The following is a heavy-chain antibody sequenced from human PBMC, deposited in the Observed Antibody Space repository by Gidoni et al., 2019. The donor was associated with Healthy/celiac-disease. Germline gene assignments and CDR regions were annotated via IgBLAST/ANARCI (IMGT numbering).Heavy chain of an antibody. CDR2: IYYSGST. Sequence: QVQLQESGPGLVKPSETLSLTCTVSGGSISSYYWSWIRQPPGKGLEWIGYIYYSGSTNYNPPLKSRVPISVDTPKTHFSLKLGSVPAADTAVYYFAGGGVVTAKYYFDYWGQGTLVTVSS. CDR3: AGGGVVTAKYYFDY. CDR1: GGSISSYY. V-gene: IGHV4-59*08. D-gene: IGHD2-21*02. J-gene: IGHJ4*02.